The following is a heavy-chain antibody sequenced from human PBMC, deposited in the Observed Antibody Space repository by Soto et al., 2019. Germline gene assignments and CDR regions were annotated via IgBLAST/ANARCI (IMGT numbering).Heavy chain of an antibody. J-gene: IGHJ5*02. CDR1: GFTFSSYS. Sequence: ESGGGLVQPGGSLRLSCAASGFTFSSYSMNWVRQAPGKGLEWVSYISSSSSTIYYADSVKGRFTISRDNAKNSLYLQMNSLRDEDTAVYYCARDRPYFANNNWFDPWGQGTLVTVSS. CDR2: ISSSSSTI. D-gene: IGHD3-9*01. CDR3: ARDRPYFANNNWFDP. V-gene: IGHV3-48*02.